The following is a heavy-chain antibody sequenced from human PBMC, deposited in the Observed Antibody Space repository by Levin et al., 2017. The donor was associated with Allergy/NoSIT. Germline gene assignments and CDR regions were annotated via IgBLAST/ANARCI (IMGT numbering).Heavy chain of an antibody. CDR1: GYSFTSYW. CDR3: ARRLYSSKSYYMDV. CDR2: IYPGDSDT. V-gene: IGHV5-51*01. J-gene: IGHJ6*03. Sequence: SGESLKISCKGSGYSFTSYWIGWVRQMPGKGLEWLGIIYPGDSDTRYSPSFQGQVIISADKSISTAYLQWSSLKASDTAMYYCARRLYSSKSYYMDVWGKGTTVTVSS. D-gene: IGHD6-13*01.